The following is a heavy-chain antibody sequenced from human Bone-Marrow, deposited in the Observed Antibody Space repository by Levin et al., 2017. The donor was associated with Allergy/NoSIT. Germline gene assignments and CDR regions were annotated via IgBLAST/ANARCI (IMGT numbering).Heavy chain of an antibody. CDR3: ARGPQTYSTSWYWFDY. D-gene: IGHD6-13*01. Sequence: PGESLKISCKASGYTFTRYAMNWLRQAPGQGLEWMGWINTDTGTPTFAPGFTGRFVFSLDSSVSTAYLQISSLEAADTAVYYCARGPQTYSTSWYWFDYWGQGNLVAVSS. CDR1: GYTFTRYA. CDR2: INTDTGTP. J-gene: IGHJ4*02. V-gene: IGHV7-4-1*01.